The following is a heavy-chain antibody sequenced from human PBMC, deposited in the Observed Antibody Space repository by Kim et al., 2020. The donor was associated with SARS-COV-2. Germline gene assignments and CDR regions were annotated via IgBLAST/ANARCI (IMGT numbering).Heavy chain of an antibody. J-gene: IGHJ4*02. Sequence: TYYNPSLKSRVTISVDTSKDQFSLKLNSVTAADTAVYYCARSPKYYDRDYWGQGTLVTVSS. V-gene: IGHV4-39*01. CDR2: T. CDR3: ARSPKYYDRDY. D-gene: IGHD3-16*01.